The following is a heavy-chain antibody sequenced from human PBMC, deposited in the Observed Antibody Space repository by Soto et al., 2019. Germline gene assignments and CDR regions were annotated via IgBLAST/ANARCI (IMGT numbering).Heavy chain of an antibody. CDR3: TRDAPLWFGELSH. J-gene: IGHJ4*02. CDR2: IYYSGGT. CDR1: CGFISRGGYY. Sequence: SETLSLPCTVSCGFISRGGYYWSWIRQHPGKGLGWIGYIYYSGGTYYNPSLKSRVTISVDTSKNQFSLKLNSVTAADTAIYYCTRDAPLWFGELSHWGQGIQVTVSS. V-gene: IGHV4-31*03. D-gene: IGHD3-10*01.